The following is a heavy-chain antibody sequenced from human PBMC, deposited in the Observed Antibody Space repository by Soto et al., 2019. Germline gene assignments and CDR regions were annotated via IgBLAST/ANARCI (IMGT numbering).Heavy chain of an antibody. J-gene: IGHJ6*02. CDR3: AREGTPHYYYYGMDV. D-gene: IGHD1-1*01. V-gene: IGHV3-23*01. Sequence: GGSLRLSFAAPGFPFCSHAMDCVRPAPRKGACWGCAISVRGGITYYTDSVRGRCTIYRANSKNTLYLQMNSLRAEDTAVYYCAREGTPHYYYYGMDVWGQGTTVNVSS. CDR1: GFPFCSHA. CDR2: ISVRGGIT.